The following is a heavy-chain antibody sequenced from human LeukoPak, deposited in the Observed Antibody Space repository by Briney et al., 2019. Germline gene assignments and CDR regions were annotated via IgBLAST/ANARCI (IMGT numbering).Heavy chain of an antibody. CDR2: ISWNGGSI. Sequence: GGSLRLSCAASGFTFDDYAMNWVRQAPGKGLEWVSGISWNGGSIGYADSVKGRFTISRDNAKNSLYLQMNSLRAEDTALYYCAKDKLPYYYGSGSYYGLDYWGQGTLVTVSS. V-gene: IGHV3-9*01. CDR3: AKDKLPYYYGSGSYYGLDY. D-gene: IGHD3-10*01. CDR1: GFTFDDYA. J-gene: IGHJ4*02.